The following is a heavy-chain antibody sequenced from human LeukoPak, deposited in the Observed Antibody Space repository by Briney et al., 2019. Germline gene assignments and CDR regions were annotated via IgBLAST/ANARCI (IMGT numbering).Heavy chain of an antibody. D-gene: IGHD2-2*01. J-gene: IGHJ4*02. Sequence: SVKVSCKASGGTFSSYAISWVRQAPGQGLEWMGRIIPILGIANYAQKFQGRVTITADKSTSTAYMELSSLRSEDTAVYYCARRCSSTSCSNGDYWGQGTLVTVSS. CDR3: ARRCSSTSCSNGDY. CDR2: IIPILGIA. CDR1: GGTFSSYA. V-gene: IGHV1-69*04.